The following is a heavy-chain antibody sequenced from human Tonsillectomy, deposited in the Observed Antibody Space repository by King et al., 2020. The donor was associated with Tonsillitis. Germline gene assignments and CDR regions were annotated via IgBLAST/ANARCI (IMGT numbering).Heavy chain of an antibody. CDR2: IYYSGST. Sequence: QLQESGPGLVKPSETLSLTCTVSGGSISSSSYYWGWIRQPPGKGLEWIGSIYYSGSTYYNPSLKSRVTISVDTSKNQFSLKLSSVTAADTAVYYCARHAGFYGSGRYMGLYFDYWGQGTLVTVSS. CDR3: ARHAGFYGSGRYMGLYFDY. CDR1: GGSISSSSYY. J-gene: IGHJ4*02. V-gene: IGHV4-39*07. D-gene: IGHD3-10*01.